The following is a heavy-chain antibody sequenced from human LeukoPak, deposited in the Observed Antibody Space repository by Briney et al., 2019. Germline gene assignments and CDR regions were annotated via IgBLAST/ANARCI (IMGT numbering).Heavy chain of an antibody. CDR1: GDSINSLDL. CDR3: AGLVGRYSSGLYYYYFDY. Sequence: SETLSLTCTVSGDSINSLDLWSWVRQPPGKGLEWIGEMYLSGTTHSNPSVKSRVTISIDKSKNQFFLNLSSVTAADTAVYYCAGLVGRYSSGLYYYYFDYWGQGTLVTVFS. V-gene: IGHV4-4*02. D-gene: IGHD3-22*01. CDR2: MYLSGTT. J-gene: IGHJ4*02.